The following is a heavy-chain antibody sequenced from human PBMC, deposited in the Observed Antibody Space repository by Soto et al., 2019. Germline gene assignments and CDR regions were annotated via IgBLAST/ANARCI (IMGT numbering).Heavy chain of an antibody. V-gene: IGHV1-69*06. Sequence: SVKVSCKASGGTFSSYAISWVRQAPGQGLEWMGGIIPIFGTANYAQKFQGRVTITADKSTSTAYMELSSLRSEDTAVYYCARGRGSAEHYDILTGSRSYYYYYGMDVWGQGTTVTVSS. J-gene: IGHJ6*02. D-gene: IGHD3-9*01. CDR1: GGTFSSYA. CDR2: IIPIFGTA. CDR3: ARGRGSAEHYDILTGSRSYYYYYGMDV.